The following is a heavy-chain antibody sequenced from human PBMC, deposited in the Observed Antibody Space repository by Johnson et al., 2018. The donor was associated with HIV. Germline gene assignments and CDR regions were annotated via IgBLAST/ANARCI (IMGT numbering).Heavy chain of an antibody. CDR2: LSWNSGSI. V-gene: IGHV3-9*01. D-gene: IGHD6-19*01. Sequence: VQLVESGGGLVQPGRSLRLSCAASGFTFDDYAMHWVRHAPGKGLEWVSGLSWNSGSIGYADSVKGRFTISRDNAKNSLYLQMNSLRAEDTALYYCAKERRAVAGTAFDIWGQGTMVTVSS. CDR1: GFTFDDYA. J-gene: IGHJ3*02. CDR3: AKERRAVAGTAFDI.